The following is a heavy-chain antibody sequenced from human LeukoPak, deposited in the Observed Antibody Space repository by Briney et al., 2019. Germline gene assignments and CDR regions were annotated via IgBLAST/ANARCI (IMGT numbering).Heavy chain of an antibody. J-gene: IGHJ4*02. CDR1: GGSISSYY. D-gene: IGHD5-18*01. CDR2: IYYSVST. CDR3: AREGSYGDVGLFDY. Sequence: SETLSLTWPVSGGSISSYYWGWIRQPPGKGLEWIGYIYYSVSTNYNPSLKSRVTISVDTSKNQFSLKLSSVTAADTAVYYCAREGSYGDVGLFDYWGQGTLVTVSS. V-gene: IGHV4-59*01.